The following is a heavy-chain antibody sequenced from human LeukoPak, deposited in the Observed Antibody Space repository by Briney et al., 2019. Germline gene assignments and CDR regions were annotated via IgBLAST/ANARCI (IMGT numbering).Heavy chain of an antibody. D-gene: IGHD6-19*01. CDR1: GGTFSSYA. J-gene: IGHJ3*02. Sequence: GASVKVSCKASGGTFSSYAISWVRQAPGQGLEWMGWISAYNGNTNYAQKLQGRVTMTTDTSTSTAYMELRSLRSDDTAVYYCARAAIAVAGTRNAFDIWGQGTMVTVSS. CDR2: ISAYNGNT. CDR3: ARAAIAVAGTRNAFDI. V-gene: IGHV1-18*01.